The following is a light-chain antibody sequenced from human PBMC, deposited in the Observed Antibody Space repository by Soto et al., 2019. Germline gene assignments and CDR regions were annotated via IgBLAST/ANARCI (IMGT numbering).Light chain of an antibody. CDR2: WGT. J-gene: IGLJ1*01. CDR3: CSYAGITTYYV. CDR1: SSDVGSYNL. V-gene: IGLV2-23*01. Sequence: QSALTQPASVSGSPGQSITISCTGTSSDVGSYNLVSWYQQHPGEAPKLMIYWGTKRPSGVSNRFSGSKSGNTASLTISGLQAEDEDDYYCCSYAGITTYYVFGTGTKVTVL.